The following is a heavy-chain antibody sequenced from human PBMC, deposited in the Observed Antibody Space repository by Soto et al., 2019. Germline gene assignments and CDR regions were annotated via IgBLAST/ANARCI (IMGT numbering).Heavy chain of an antibody. CDR3: ARDPQWELLPTDY. J-gene: IGHJ4*02. CDR1: GYSFTGYY. CDR2: INPNSGGT. V-gene: IGHV1-2*02. D-gene: IGHD1-26*01. Sequence: GASVKVSCKASGYSFTGYYMHWVRQAPGQGLERMGWINPNSGGTNYTQKFQGRVTMTRDTSISTAYMELSRLTSDDTAVYYCARDPQWELLPTDYWGQGTQVTVSS.